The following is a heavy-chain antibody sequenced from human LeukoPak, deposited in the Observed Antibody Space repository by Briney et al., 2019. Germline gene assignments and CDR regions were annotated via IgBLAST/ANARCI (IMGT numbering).Heavy chain of an antibody. CDR2: IIPIFGTV. Sequence: SVKVSCKASGGTFSSYAISWVRQAPGQGLEWMGGIIPIFGTVNYAQKFQGRVTITADKSTSTAYMELSSLRSEDTAIYYCAREVLTDDYSNYQKFDYWGQGTLVTVSS. CDR3: AREVLTDDYSNYQKFDY. CDR1: GGTFSSYA. V-gene: IGHV1-69*06. D-gene: IGHD4-11*01. J-gene: IGHJ4*02.